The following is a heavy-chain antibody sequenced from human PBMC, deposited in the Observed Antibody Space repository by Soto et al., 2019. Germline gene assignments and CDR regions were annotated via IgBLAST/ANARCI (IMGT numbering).Heavy chain of an antibody. CDR3: AKGPHTNVGWPYYFES. CDR1: GLSLANYP. D-gene: IGHD6-19*01. V-gene: IGHV3-48*03. CDR2: SSPRGDTI. Sequence: GSLRLSCVALGLSLANYPMNWVRQTPGKGLEWISYSSPRGDTIYYADSVEGRFTISRDNARNSLSLHMSSLRDEDSALYYCAKGPHTNVGWPYYFESWGQGVPVTVSS. J-gene: IGHJ4*02.